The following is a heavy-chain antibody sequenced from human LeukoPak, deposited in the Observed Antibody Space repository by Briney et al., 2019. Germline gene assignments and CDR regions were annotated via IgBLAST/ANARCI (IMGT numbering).Heavy chain of an antibody. D-gene: IGHD7-27*01. CDR2: MKSNNGHT. Sequence: ASVKVSCKASGYTFTSFDFNWVRQATGRGLEWMGWMKSNNGHTGYAQKFQGRVTMTRDTSISTAYMELSSLTFEDTAVYYCARGPPNWGMVGYWGQGTLVTVSS. J-gene: IGHJ4*02. CDR1: GYTFTSFD. V-gene: IGHV1-8*01. CDR3: ARGPPNWGMVGY.